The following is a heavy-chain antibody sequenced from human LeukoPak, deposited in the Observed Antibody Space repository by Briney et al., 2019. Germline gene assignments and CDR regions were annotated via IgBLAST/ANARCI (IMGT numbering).Heavy chain of an antibody. CDR1: GARVSKDSAA. CDR2: TYYRCNWFN. CDR3: AKNYGDSNWFDP. J-gene: IGHJ5*02. D-gene: IGHD4-17*01. Sequence: SQTLSLTCAIAGARVSKDSAAWNWLRQSPSSGLDGLGRTYYRCNWFNDFALSVKSRITINPDTSKNQFSLQLNSVTPEDTAVYYCAKNYGDSNWFDPWGQGTLVTVSS. V-gene: IGHV6-1*01.